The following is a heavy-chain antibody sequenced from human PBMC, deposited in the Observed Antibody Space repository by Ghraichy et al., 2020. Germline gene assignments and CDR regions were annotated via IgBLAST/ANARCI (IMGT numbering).Heavy chain of an antibody. V-gene: IGHV3-23*01. CDR1: GFTFSGYA. D-gene: IGHD6-19*01. J-gene: IGHJ4*02. Sequence: LSLTCAASGFTFSGYAMSWVRQAPGKGLEWVSTITWNSASTRYADSVKGRSTISRDNYKNSVYLQVTSLREDDTAVYFCAKTGDSGWFYDYWGRGTLVTVSS. CDR2: ITWNSAST. CDR3: AKTGDSGWFYDY.